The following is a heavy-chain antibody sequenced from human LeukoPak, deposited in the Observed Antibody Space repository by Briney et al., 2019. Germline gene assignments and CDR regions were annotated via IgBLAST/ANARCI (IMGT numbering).Heavy chain of an antibody. D-gene: IGHD3-9*01. J-gene: IGHJ6*02. CDR2: VYRSGDT. CDR1: GGSFSGYY. V-gene: IGHV4-4*07. CDR3: ARDDFEYSVHNGMDV. Sequence: PSETLSLTCAVYGGSFSGYYWSWIRQPAGKGLEWIGRVYRSGDTNYNPSLKSRVTMSVDTSKNQISLRLRSVTAADTAVYYCARDDFEYSVHNGMDVWGQGTTVTVSS.